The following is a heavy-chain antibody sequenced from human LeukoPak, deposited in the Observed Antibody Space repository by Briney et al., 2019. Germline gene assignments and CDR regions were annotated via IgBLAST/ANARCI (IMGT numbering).Heavy chain of an antibody. CDR2: INPSNDDT. V-gene: IGHV1-3*01. CDR1: GYTFNNFV. D-gene: IGHD6-13*01. Sequence: GGSVKVSCKASGYTFNNFVIHWVRQAPGQRLEWMGWINPSNDDTKYSQKFQGRVTITRDTSASTAYMELSSLRSEDTALYYCARDQIGVAAAAYWGQGTLVTVSS. CDR3: ARDQIGVAAAAY. J-gene: IGHJ4*02.